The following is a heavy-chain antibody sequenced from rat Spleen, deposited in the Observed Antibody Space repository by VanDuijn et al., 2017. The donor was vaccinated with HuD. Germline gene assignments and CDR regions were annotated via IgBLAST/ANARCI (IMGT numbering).Heavy chain of an antibody. V-gene: IGHV5-22*01. CDR3: ARQNNYFDY. CDR1: GFTFSSFP. J-gene: IGHJ2*01. CDR2: ISYEGSST. Sequence: EVQLVATGGGLVQPGRSLKLSCAASGFTFSSFPMAWVRQAPKKGLEWVASISYEGSSTYYGDSVKGRFTISRDNAKSTLYLQMNSLRSEDTATYYCARQNNYFDYWGQGVMVTVSS.